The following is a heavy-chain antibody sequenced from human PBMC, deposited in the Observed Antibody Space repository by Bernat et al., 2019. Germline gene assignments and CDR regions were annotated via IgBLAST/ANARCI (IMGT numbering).Heavy chain of an antibody. D-gene: IGHD3-10*01. CDR1: GFTFSSHG. Sequence: QVQLVESGGGVVQPGGSLRLSCAAPGFTFSSHGMHWVRQAPGKGLEWVAFIRYDGSNEHYGDSVKGRFTISRDNSKNTPYLQMNSLTAEDSAVYYCAKAMVLLTHDYGGQGTLVTVSS. CDR2: IRYDGSNE. CDR3: AKAMVLLTHDY. J-gene: IGHJ4*02. V-gene: IGHV3-30*02.